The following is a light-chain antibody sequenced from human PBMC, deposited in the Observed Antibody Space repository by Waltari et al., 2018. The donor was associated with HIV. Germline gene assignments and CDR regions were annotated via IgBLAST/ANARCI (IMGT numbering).Light chain of an antibody. V-gene: IGLV2-8*01. Sequence: QSALTQPPSASGSPGQSVTISCTGTSSDVGGYNYVSWYQQHPGKAPKLMIYEDSKRPSGVPDRFSGSQSGNTASLTVSGLQAEDEADYYCSSCAGSNNGVFGGGTKLTVL. CDR1: SSDVGGYNY. CDR2: EDS. J-gene: IGLJ3*02. CDR3: SSCAGSNNGV.